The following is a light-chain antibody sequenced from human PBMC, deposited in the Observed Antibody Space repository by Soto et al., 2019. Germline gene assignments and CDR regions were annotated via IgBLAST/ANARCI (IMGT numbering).Light chain of an antibody. J-gene: IGLJ3*02. CDR2: EVA. CDR3: SSYAGDNRLV. Sequence: QSALTQPPSASGSPGQSVTISCTGTSSDIGRYNYVSWYQQHPGKAPKLIVFEVAQRPTGVPDRFSASKSGNTASLTVSGLQAEDEADYYCSSYAGDNRLVFGGGTNVTVL. CDR1: SSDIGRYNY. V-gene: IGLV2-8*01.